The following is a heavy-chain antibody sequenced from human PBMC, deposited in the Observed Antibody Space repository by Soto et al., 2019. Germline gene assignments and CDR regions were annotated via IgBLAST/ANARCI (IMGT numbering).Heavy chain of an antibody. Sequence: VASVKGSCKASGFTFTSYGISWGRQAPGQRLEWVGWVSAYNGNTNYAQKLQGRVTMTTDTSTSTAHTGVGGLRAVDTGLGFLGREGGGFSGSYSIYYYGMDVWGQGTTVTVSS. CDR3: GREGGGFSGSYSIYYYGMDV. V-gene: IGHV1-18*01. CDR1: GFTFTSYG. D-gene: IGHD3-10*01. CDR2: VSAYNGNT. J-gene: IGHJ6*02.